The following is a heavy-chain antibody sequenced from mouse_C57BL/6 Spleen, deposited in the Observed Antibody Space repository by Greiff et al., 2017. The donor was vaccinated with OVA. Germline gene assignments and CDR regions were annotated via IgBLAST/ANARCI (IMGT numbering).Heavy chain of an antibody. D-gene: IGHD1-1*01. CDR2: INPSSGYT. Sequence: QVQLQQSGAELARPGASVKMSCKASGYTFTSYTMHWVNQRPGQGLEWIGYINPSSGYTKYNQKFKDKATLTADKSSSTAYMQLSSLTSEDSAVYYCARLGDYGSSYIAMDYWGQGTSVTVSS. CDR3: ARLGDYGSSYIAMDY. V-gene: IGHV1-4*01. CDR1: GYTFTSYT. J-gene: IGHJ4*01.